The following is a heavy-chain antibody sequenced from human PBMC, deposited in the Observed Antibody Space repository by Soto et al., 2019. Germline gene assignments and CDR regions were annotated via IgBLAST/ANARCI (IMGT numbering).Heavy chain of an antibody. D-gene: IGHD2-2*01. Sequence: SQTLRLTCVISSFSISTGCYWGWLRQPPVKSLESIVSMYHSCTTNYLPCLTSRVTISIDTSTTEFCFTLRSVTAADPSVHSLASCVCTACYPPWGIQFFDLWGQGSMVTI. CDR3: ASCVCTACYPPWGIQFFDL. J-gene: IGHJ4*02. CDR2: MYHSCTT. V-gene: IGHV4-38-2*01. CDR1: SFSISTGCY.